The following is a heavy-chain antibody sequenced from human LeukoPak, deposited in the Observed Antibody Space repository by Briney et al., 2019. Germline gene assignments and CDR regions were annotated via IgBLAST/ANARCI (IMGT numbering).Heavy chain of an antibody. J-gene: IGHJ4*02. V-gene: IGHV1-24*01. CDR2: FDPEDGET. D-gene: IGHD3-10*01. CDR3: ATPITMIRRVISDF. Sequence: ASVKVSCKVSGYTLTEYSMYWVRQAPGKGLEWMGGFDPEDGETFYPQRFQGRVTMTEDTSADTAYMELSSLTSEDTAIYYCATPITMIRRVISDFWGQGTLVIVSS. CDR1: GYTLTEYS.